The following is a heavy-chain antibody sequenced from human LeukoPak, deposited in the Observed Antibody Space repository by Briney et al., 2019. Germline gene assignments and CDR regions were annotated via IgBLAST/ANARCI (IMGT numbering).Heavy chain of an antibody. CDR2: INWNGGST. J-gene: IGHJ4*02. CDR3: ARVRVSVYYGSGSYPYYFDY. V-gene: IGHV3-20*04. D-gene: IGHD3-10*01. Sequence: PGGSLRLSCAASGFTFDDYGMSWVRQAPGKGLEWVSGINWNGGSTGYADSVKGRFTISRDNAKNSLYLQMNSLRAKDTALYYCARVRVSVYYGSGSYPYYFDYWGQGTLVTVSS. CDR1: GFTFDDYG.